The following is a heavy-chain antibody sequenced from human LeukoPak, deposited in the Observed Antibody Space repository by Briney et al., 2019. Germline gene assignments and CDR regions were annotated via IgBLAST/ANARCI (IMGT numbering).Heavy chain of an antibody. CDR3: ARKREGPASGIDS. D-gene: IGHD1-26*01. J-gene: IGHJ4*02. CDR1: GVSISSSNSY. CDR2: IYSRGNT. Sequence: PSETLSLTCSVSGVSISSSNSYWGWLRQSPGTGLEWIGNIYSRGNTYYDPSLKSRVTISIDTSENQFSLKLRSGTAADTAVDYCARKREGPASGIDSWGQGTLVTVSS. V-gene: IGHV4-39*07.